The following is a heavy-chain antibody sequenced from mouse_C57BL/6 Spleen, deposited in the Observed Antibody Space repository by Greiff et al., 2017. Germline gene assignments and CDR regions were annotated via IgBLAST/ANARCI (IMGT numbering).Heavy chain of an antibody. Sequence: EVKLQESGPGMVKPSQSLSLTCTVTGYSITSGYDWHWIRHFPGNKLEWMGYISYSGSTNYNPSLKSRISITHDTSKNHFFLKLNSVTTEDTATYYCAREGNGYYWFAYWGQGTLVTVSA. CDR3: AREGNGYYWFAY. J-gene: IGHJ3*01. CDR1: GYSITSGYD. D-gene: IGHD2-3*01. CDR2: ISYSGST. V-gene: IGHV3-1*01.